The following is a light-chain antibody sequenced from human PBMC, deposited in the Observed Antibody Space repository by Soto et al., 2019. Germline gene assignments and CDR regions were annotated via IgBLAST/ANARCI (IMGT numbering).Light chain of an antibody. Sequence: QPVLTQSSSASASLGSSVNLTCTLSSGHSTYIIAWHQHQPGKAPRYLMKLERSGTYNKGSGVPDRFSGSSSGADRYLTISNLQSEDEADYYCETWDSKTGVFGGGTQLTVL. CDR2: LERSGTY. CDR3: ETWDSKTGV. V-gene: IGLV4-60*03. CDR1: SGHSTYI. J-gene: IGLJ3*02.